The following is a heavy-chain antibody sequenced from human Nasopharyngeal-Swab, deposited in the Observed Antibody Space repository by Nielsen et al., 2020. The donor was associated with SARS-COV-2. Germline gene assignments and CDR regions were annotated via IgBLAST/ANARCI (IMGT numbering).Heavy chain of an antibody. CDR3: AREGSSSQDY. Sequence: GESLKISCAASGFTFSDYYMSWIRQAPGKGLEWVSYISSSSSYTNYADSVKGRFTISRDNAKNSLYLQMNSLRAEDTAVYYCAREGSSSQDYWGQGTLVTVSS. D-gene: IGHD6-13*01. V-gene: IGHV3-11*05. CDR2: ISSSSSYT. CDR1: GFTFSDYY. J-gene: IGHJ4*02.